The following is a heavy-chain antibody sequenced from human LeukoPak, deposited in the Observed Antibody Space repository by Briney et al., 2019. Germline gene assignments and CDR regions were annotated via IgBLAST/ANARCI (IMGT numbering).Heavy chain of an antibody. D-gene: IGHD1-26*01. CDR2: INPSGGST. V-gene: IGHV1-46*01. CDR3: AFSSGSYYLRGFPHY. Sequence: GASVKVSCKASGYTFTSYYMHWVRQAPGQGLEWMGIINPSGGSTSYAQKFQGRVTMTRDMSTSTVYMELRSLRSDDTAVYYCAFSSGSYYLRGFPHYWGQGTLVTVSS. J-gene: IGHJ4*02. CDR1: GYTFTSYY.